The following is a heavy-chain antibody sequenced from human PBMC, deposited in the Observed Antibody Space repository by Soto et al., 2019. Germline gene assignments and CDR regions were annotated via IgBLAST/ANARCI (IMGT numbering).Heavy chain of an antibody. CDR1: GFTFSSYA. J-gene: IGHJ6*02. V-gene: IGHV3-48*03. CDR3: ARDLNYDYVWGSFYYYYGMDV. Sequence: GGSLRLSCAASGFTFSSYAMSWVRQAPGKGLEWVSYISSSGSTIYYADSVKGRFTISRDNAKNSLYLQMNSLRAEDTAVYYCARDLNYDYVWGSFYYYYGMDVWGQGTTVTVSS. CDR2: ISSSGSTI. D-gene: IGHD3-16*01.